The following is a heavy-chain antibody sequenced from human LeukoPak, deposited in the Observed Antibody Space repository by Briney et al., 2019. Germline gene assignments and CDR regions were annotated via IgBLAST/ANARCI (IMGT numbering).Heavy chain of an antibody. Sequence: ASVKVSCKVSGHTLTELSMHWVRQAPGKGLEWMGGFDPEDGETIYAQKFQGRVTMTEDTSTDTAYMELSSLRSEDTAVYYCATVGGGGGYSYGYYGYWGQGTLVTVSS. CDR1: GHTLTELS. D-gene: IGHD5-18*01. V-gene: IGHV1-24*01. J-gene: IGHJ4*02. CDR3: ATVGGGGGYSYGYYGY. CDR2: FDPEDGET.